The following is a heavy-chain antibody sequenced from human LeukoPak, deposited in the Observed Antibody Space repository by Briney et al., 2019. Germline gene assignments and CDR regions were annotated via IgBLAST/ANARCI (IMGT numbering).Heavy chain of an antibody. J-gene: IGHJ4*02. CDR2: ISSGTTI. Sequence: PGGSLRLSCAASGFTFSSYKMHWVRQAPGKGLEWVSYISSGTTIYYADSVKGRFTISRDSAKNSLDLQMNSLRAEDTAVYYCAREDSSGWYAFDYWGQGTLVTVSS. V-gene: IGHV3-48*03. CDR1: GFTFSSYK. CDR3: AREDSSGWYAFDY. D-gene: IGHD6-19*01.